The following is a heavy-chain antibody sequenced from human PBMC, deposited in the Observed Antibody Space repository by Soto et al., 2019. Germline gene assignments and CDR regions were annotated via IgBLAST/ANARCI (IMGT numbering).Heavy chain of an antibody. CDR1: GYTFTSYG. D-gene: IGHD3-3*01. Sequence: QVQLVQSGAEVKKPGASVKVSCKASGYTFTSYGISWVRQAPGQGLEWMGWISAYNGNTNYAQKLQGRVTMTTDTSPSTAYMGLRSLRSDDTAVYYCARDYDFWSGPPPPTYYYYGMDVWGQGTTVTVSS. V-gene: IGHV1-18*01. J-gene: IGHJ6*02. CDR2: ISAYNGNT. CDR3: ARDYDFWSGPPPPTYYYYGMDV.